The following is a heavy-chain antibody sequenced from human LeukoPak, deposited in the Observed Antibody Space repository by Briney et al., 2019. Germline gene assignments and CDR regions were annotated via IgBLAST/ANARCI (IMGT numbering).Heavy chain of an antibody. Sequence: PSETLSLTCTVSGGSISSYYWSLIRQPPGKGLEWIGYIYYSGSTNYNPSLKSRVTISVDMSKTQFSLKLSSVTAADTAVYYCARTTEGGYTYDYFYYYYMDVWGKGTTVTISS. J-gene: IGHJ6*03. V-gene: IGHV4-59*01. D-gene: IGHD5-18*01. CDR1: GGSISSYY. CDR2: IYYSGST. CDR3: ARTTEGGYTYDYFYYYYMDV.